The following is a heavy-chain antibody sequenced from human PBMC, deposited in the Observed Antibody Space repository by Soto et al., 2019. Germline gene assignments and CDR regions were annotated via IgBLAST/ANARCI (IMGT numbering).Heavy chain of an antibody. J-gene: IGHJ4*02. CDR2: IWYDGSNK. CDR3: ASTYSGSYF. V-gene: IGHV3-33*01. CDR1: GFTFSSYG. D-gene: IGHD1-26*01. Sequence: QVQLVESGGGVVQPGRSLRLSCAASGFTFSSYGMHWVRQAPGKGLEWVAVIWYDGSNKYYADSVKGRFTISRDTSKNTLYLQMNSLRDEDTAVYYCASTYSGSYFWGQGTLVTVSS.